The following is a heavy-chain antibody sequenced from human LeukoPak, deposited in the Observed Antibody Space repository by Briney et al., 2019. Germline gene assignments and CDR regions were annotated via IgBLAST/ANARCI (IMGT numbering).Heavy chain of an antibody. V-gene: IGHV4-59*01. CDR1: GDSISSYY. J-gene: IGHJ4*02. Sequence: SETLSLTCTVSGDSISSYYWSWIRQPPGKGLEWIGYIYYSGSTNYNPSLKSRVTISVDTSKNQFSLKLSSVTAADTAVYYCARITYYYGSGSPRGPDQTQDYWGQGTLVTVSS. CDR3: ARITYYYGSGSPRGPDQTQDY. D-gene: IGHD3-10*01. CDR2: IYYSGST.